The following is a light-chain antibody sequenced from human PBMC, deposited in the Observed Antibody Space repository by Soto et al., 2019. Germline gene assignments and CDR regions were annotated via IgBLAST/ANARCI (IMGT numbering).Light chain of an antibody. J-gene: IGLJ1*01. CDR3: AAWDDSLNGYV. V-gene: IGLV1-44*01. CDR2: KNT. CDR1: TSNIGDNT. Sequence: QSVLTQPPSASGTPGQRVTISCSGSTSNIGDNTVNWYQQLPGKAPKLLIYKNTQRPSGVPDRCSGSKSGTSASLAISGLQSDDEADYFCAAWDDSLNGYVFATGTKVTVL.